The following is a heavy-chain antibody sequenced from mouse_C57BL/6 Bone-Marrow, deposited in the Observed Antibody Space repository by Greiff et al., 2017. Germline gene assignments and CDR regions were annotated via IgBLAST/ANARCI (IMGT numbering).Heavy chain of an antibody. V-gene: IGHV1-81*01. Sequence: QVHVKQSGAELARPGASVKLSCKASGYTFTSYGISWVKQRTGQGLEWIGEIYPRSGNTYYNEKFKGTATLTADKSSSTAYMELRSLTSDDSAVYFCARVIYYDFTWFAYWGQGTLVTVSA. J-gene: IGHJ3*01. CDR2: IYPRSGNT. D-gene: IGHD2-4*01. CDR1: GYTFTSYG. CDR3: ARVIYYDFTWFAY.